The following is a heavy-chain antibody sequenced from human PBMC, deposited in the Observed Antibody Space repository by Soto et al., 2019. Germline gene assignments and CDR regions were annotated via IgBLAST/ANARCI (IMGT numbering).Heavy chain of an antibody. Sequence: PSETLSLTCTVSGGSISSYYWSWIRQPPGKGLEWIGYIYYSGSTNYNPSLKSRVTISVDTSKNQFSLKLSSVTAADTAVYYCARVYGDYYYYMDVWGKGTTVTVSS. D-gene: IGHD4-17*01. CDR1: GGSISSYY. J-gene: IGHJ6*03. V-gene: IGHV4-59*01. CDR2: IYYSGST. CDR3: ARVYGDYYYYMDV.